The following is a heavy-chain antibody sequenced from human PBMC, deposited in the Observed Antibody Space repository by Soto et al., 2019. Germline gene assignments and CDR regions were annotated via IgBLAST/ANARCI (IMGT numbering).Heavy chain of an antibody. V-gene: IGHV3-48*01. CDR3: ARARGVPYYYMDV. Sequence: RGSLRLSCAASGFTFSSYSMNWVRQAPGKGLEWVSYISSSSSTIYYADSVKGRFTISRDNAKNSLYLQMNSLRAEDTAVYYCARARGVPYYYMDVWGKGTTVTVSS. CDR1: GFTFSSYS. CDR2: ISSSSSTI. J-gene: IGHJ6*03. D-gene: IGHD3-10*01.